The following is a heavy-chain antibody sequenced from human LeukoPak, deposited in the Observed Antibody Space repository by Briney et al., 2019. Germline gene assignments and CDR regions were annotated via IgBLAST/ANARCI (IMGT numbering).Heavy chain of an antibody. D-gene: IGHD2-8*01. V-gene: IGHV3-30*02. CDR1: GFTFSTYW. CDR2: IQYDGSNE. CDR3: AKDRCSNGVGCYYYYMDV. Sequence: GGSLRLSCVGSGFTFSTYWMHWVRQVPGEGLEWVAYIQYDGSNEQYADSVKGRFSISRDSSENILYLQMNSLRAEDTAVYYCAKDRCSNGVGCYYYYMDVWGKGSTVTI. J-gene: IGHJ6*03.